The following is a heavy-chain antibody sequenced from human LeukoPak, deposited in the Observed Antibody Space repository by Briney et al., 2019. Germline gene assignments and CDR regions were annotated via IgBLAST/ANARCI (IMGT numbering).Heavy chain of an antibody. Sequence: GESLKISCKGSGYSFTSYWIGWVRQMPGKGLEWMGIIYPGDSDTRYSPSFQGQVTISADKSISTAYLQWSSLKASDTAMYYCASAYSSSPDESGGAFDIWGQGTMVTVSS. D-gene: IGHD6-13*01. CDR2: IYPGDSDT. CDR1: GYSFTSYW. V-gene: IGHV5-51*01. J-gene: IGHJ3*02. CDR3: ASAYSSSPDESGGAFDI.